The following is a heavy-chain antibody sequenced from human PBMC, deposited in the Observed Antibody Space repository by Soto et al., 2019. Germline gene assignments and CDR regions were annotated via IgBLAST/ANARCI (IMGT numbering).Heavy chain of an antibody. D-gene: IGHD3-16*01. J-gene: IGHJ3*02. CDR2: ISAYNGNT. CDR1: GYTFTSYG. Sequence: ASVKVSCKASGYTFTSYGISWVRQAPGQGLEWMGWISAYNGNTNYAQKLQGRVTMTTDTSTSTAYMELRSLRSDDTAVYYCARDQGGSIFKVSALGAFDIWGQGTMVTLSS. CDR3: ARDQGGSIFKVSALGAFDI. V-gene: IGHV1-18*01.